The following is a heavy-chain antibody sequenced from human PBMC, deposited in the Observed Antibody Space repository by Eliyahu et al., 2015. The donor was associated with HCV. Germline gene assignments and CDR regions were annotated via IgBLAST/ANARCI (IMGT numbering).Heavy chain of an antibody. V-gene: IGHV3-7*01. J-gene: IGHJ5*02. D-gene: IGHD3-10*01. CDR2: IWPDGSQA. Sequence: EVQLVESGGGLVQPGGSLRLSCAASGFTFSNYWMAWVRQAPGKGLEWVATIWPDGSQAFHVDSVKGRFTISRDNAMYSLYLEMNSLRAEDTATYYCARLFISANYYDPWGQGSQVTVSS. CDR1: GFTFSNYW. CDR3: ARLFISANYYDP.